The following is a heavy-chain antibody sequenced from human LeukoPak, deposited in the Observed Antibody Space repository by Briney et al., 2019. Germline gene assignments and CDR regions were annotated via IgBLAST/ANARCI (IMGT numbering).Heavy chain of an antibody. D-gene: IGHD3-10*01. CDR2: IIPIFGTA. J-gene: IGHJ6*03. V-gene: IGHV1-69*13. CDR3: AGVRGVINYYYYYYMDV. Sequence: ASVKVSCKASGGTFSSYAISWVRQAPGQGLEWMGGIIPIFGTANYAQKFQGRVTITADESTSTAYMELSSLRSEDTAVYYCAGVRGVINYYYYYYMDVWGKGTTVTISS. CDR1: GGTFSSYA.